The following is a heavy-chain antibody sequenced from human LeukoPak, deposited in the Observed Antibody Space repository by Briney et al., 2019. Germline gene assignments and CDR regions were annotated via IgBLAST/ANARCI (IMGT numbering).Heavy chain of an antibody. V-gene: IGHV1-2*02. Sequence: ASVKVSCKASGYTFTGYYMHWARQAPGQGLEWMGWINPNSGGTNYAQKFQGRVTMTRDTSITTAYMELSRLRSDDTAMYYCAKTDNKYDSRLLFNWGQGTQIIVSS. CDR3: AKTDNKYDSRLLFN. CDR2: INPNSGGT. J-gene: IGHJ1*01. CDR1: GYTFTGYY. D-gene: IGHD3-22*01.